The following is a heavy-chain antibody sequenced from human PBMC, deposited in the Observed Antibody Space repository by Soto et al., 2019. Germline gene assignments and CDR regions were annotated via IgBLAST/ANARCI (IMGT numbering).Heavy chain of an antibody. CDR1: GYTFTSYD. D-gene: IGHD3-22*01. V-gene: IGHV1-8*01. CDR3: AAESYYESNGTKGRID. CDR2: MNPNSGNT. J-gene: IGHJ1*01. Sequence: ASVKVSCKASGYTFTSYDINWVRQATGQGLEWMGWMNPNSGNTGYAQKFQGRVTMTRNTSISTAYMELSSLRSEDTAVYYCAAESYYESNGTKGRIDWGQGTLLTVSS.